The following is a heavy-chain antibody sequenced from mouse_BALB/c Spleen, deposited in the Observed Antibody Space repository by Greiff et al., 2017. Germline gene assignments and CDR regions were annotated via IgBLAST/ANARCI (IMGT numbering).Heavy chain of an antibody. Sequence: VQVVESGPGLVAPSPSLSISCTVSGFSLTGYGVSWVRQPPGQGLEWLGVIWGDGSTNYHSALISRLSISKDNSKSQVFLKLNSLQTDDTATYYCAEGMDCYGSSADAMDYWGQGTSVTVSS. CDR3: AEGMDCYGSSADAMDY. D-gene: IGHD1-1*01. CDR2: IWGDGST. J-gene: IGHJ4*01. V-gene: IGHV2-3*01. CDR1: GFSLTGYG.